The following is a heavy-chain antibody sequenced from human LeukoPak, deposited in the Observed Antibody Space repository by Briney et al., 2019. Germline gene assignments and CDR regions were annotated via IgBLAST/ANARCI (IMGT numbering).Heavy chain of an antibody. Sequence: PGGSLRLSCAASVFTVSSNYMSWVRQAPGRGLEWVSVIYSGGSTYYADSVKGRFTISRDNSKNTLFLQMNSLRAGDTAVYYCARGTVTMVDYWGQGTLVTVSS. CDR1: VFTVSSNY. V-gene: IGHV3-66*01. J-gene: IGHJ4*02. CDR2: IYSGGST. CDR3: ARGTVTMVDY. D-gene: IGHD3-10*01.